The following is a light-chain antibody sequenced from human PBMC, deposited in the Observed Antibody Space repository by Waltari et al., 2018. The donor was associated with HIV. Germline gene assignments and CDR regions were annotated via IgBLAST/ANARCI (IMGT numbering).Light chain of an antibody. CDR1: TYNIGSTL. CDR3: AAWDDSLEGIWV. V-gene: IGLV1-47*01. J-gene: IGLJ3*02. Sequence: QSVLTQSSSACGTPGQRVTISCSGSTYNIGSTLGYWHQQLPGTAPNLLIYRNKQRPSGVPDRFSGSKSGTSASLAISGLRSEDEADYYCAAWDDSLEGIWVLGGGTKLTVL. CDR2: RNK.